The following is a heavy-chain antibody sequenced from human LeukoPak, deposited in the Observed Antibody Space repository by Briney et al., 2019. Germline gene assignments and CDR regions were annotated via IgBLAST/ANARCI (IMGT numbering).Heavy chain of an antibody. V-gene: IGHV4-4*07. D-gene: IGHD4-23*01. Sequence: PSETLSLTCTVSGGSISSYYWSWIRQPAGKGLEWIGRIYTSGSTNYNPSLKSRVTISLDTSKNQFSLKLSSVPAADTAVYYCARGYGNYGGNPNYYYYYYMDVWGKGTTVTVSS. CDR2: IYTSGST. CDR1: GGSISSYY. J-gene: IGHJ6*03. CDR3: ARGYGNYGGNPNYYYYYYMDV.